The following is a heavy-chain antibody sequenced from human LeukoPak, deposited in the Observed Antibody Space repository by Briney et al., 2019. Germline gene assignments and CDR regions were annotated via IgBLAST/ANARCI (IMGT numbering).Heavy chain of an antibody. CDR2: IYYSGST. J-gene: IGHJ3*02. Sequence: SETLSLTCTVSSGSISTSNYYWGWVRQPPGKALEWIGSIYYSGSTYYNPSLKSRVTISVDTSKNQFSLKLSSVTAADTAVYYCAIQWLSAYDAFDIWGQGTMVTVSS. V-gene: IGHV4-39*07. CDR1: SGSISTSNYY. CDR3: AIQWLSAYDAFDI. D-gene: IGHD3-22*01.